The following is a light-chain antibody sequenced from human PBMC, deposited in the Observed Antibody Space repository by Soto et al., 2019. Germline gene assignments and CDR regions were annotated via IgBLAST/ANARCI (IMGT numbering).Light chain of an antibody. Sequence: EIVLTQSPGTLSLSPGERATLSCRASQSVSSSYLAWYQQKPGQAPRLLIYGASSRATGIPDRFSGSGSGTDFTLTISRLEPEHFAVYYCQQYGSSPRFGQGTKVEIK. CDR1: QSVSSSY. V-gene: IGKV3-20*01. J-gene: IGKJ1*01. CDR3: QQYGSSPR. CDR2: GAS.